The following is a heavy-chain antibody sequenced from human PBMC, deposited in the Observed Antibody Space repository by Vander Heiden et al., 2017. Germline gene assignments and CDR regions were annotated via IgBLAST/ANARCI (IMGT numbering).Heavy chain of an antibody. CDR1: GFTFSSYG. V-gene: IGHV3-30*03. D-gene: IGHD2-15*01. CDR2: ISYDGSNK. J-gene: IGHJ4*02. Sequence: GFTFSSYGMHWVRPAPGKGLVWVAVISYDGSNKYYADSVTGRFTISRDNSKNTLYLQMNSLRAEETAVYYCASTRQGYCSGGSCYGFDYWGQGTLVTVSS. CDR3: ASTRQGYCSGGSCYGFDY.